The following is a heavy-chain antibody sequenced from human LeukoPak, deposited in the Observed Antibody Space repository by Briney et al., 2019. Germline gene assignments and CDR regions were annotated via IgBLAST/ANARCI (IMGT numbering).Heavy chain of an antibody. CDR1: GFSFSTYA. V-gene: IGHV3-30*04. J-gene: IGHJ4*02. CDR2: ISYDGRDK. D-gene: IGHD6-13*01. Sequence: PEGSLRLSCAASGFSFSTYAIHWVRQAPGRGLEWVAVISYDGRDKHHVDSVKGRFIISRDNSKNTLYLQMNSLRAEDTAVYYCARDRVRIASYYFDSWGQGTLVTVSS. CDR3: ARDRVRIASYYFDS.